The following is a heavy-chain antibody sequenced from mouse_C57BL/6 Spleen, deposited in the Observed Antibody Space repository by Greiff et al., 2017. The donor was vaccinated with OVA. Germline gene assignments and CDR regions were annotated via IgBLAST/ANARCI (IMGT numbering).Heavy chain of an antibody. J-gene: IGHJ3*01. CDR2: IWWDDDK. CDR1: GFSLSTFGMG. CDR3: ARMDYGSSSWFAY. V-gene: IGHV8-8*01. D-gene: IGHD1-1*01. Sequence: QVTLKESGPGILQPSQTLSLTCSFSGFSLSTFGMGVGWIRQPSGKGLEWLAHIWWDDDKYYNPALKSRLTHSKDTSKNQVFLKIANVDTADTATYYCARMDYGSSSWFAYWGQGTLVTVSA.